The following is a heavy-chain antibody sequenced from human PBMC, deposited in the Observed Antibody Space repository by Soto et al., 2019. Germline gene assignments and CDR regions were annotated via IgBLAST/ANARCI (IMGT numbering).Heavy chain of an antibody. CDR2: VIPIFGTA. V-gene: IGHV1-69*01. D-gene: IGHD2-2*01. CDR1: GGTFSSYA. Sequence: QVQLVQSGAEVKKPGSSVKVSCKASGGTFSSYAISWVRQAPGQGLEWMGGVIPIFGTANYAQMFQRRVTVTADESTSTAYMELSSLRSEDTAVYYCARCSTSCRSHQLTYYDYGIGVWGQGTTVTVSS. CDR3: ARCSTSCRSHQLTYYDYGIGV. J-gene: IGHJ6*02.